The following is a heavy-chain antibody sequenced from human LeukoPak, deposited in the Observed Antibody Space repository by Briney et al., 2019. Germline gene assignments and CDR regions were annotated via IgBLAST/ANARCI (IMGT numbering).Heavy chain of an antibody. CDR1: GGSISSYY. J-gene: IGHJ3*02. CDR2: IYYSGST. Sequence: SETLSLTCTVSGGSISSYYWSWIRQPPGKGLEWIGYIYYSGSTSYNPSLKSRVTISVDTSKNQFSLKLSSVTAADTAVYYCARDMSITMVRGVIIRRNDAFDIWGQGTMVTVSS. V-gene: IGHV4-59*12. CDR3: ARDMSITMVRGVIIRRNDAFDI. D-gene: IGHD3-10*01.